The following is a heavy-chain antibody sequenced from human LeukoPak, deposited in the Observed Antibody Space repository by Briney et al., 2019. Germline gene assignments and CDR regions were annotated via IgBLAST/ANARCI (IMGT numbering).Heavy chain of an antibody. CDR1: GGSISSSY. J-gene: IGHJ5*02. CDR3: ARGGSSQSGWFDP. V-gene: IGHV4-59*01. Sequence: SETLSLTCTVSGGSISSSYWSWIRQPPGKGLEWIGYIYYTGSTTYNPSLKSRVTISVDTSKNQFSLKLRSVTAADTAVYYCARGGSSQSGWFDPWGQGTLVTVSS. D-gene: IGHD6-13*01. CDR2: IYYTGST.